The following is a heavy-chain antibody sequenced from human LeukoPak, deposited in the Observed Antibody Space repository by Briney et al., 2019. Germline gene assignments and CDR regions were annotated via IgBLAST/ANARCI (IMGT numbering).Heavy chain of an antibody. CDR1: GYTFTGYY. J-gene: IGHJ4*02. CDR3: ARVDSIWSGYYSSFDY. CDR2: INPNSGGT. V-gene: IGHV1-2*02. D-gene: IGHD3-3*01. Sequence: ASVKVSCKASGYTFTGYYMHWVRQAPGQGLEWMGWINPNSGGTNYAQKFQGRVTMTRDTSISTAYMELSRLRSDDTAVYYCARVDSIWSGYYSSFDYWGQGTLVTVSS.